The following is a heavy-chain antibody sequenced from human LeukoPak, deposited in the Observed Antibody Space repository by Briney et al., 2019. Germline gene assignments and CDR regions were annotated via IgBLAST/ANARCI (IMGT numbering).Heavy chain of an antibody. Sequence: ASVKVSCKASGYTFTSYAMHWGRQAPGQRLEWMGWINAGNGNTKYSQKFQGRVTITRDTSASTAYMELSSLRSEDTAVYYCARGLYSSGWAEYFQHWGQGTLVTVSS. CDR3: ARGLYSSGWAEYFQH. D-gene: IGHD6-19*01. J-gene: IGHJ1*01. CDR2: INAGNGNT. CDR1: GYTFTSYA. V-gene: IGHV1-3*01.